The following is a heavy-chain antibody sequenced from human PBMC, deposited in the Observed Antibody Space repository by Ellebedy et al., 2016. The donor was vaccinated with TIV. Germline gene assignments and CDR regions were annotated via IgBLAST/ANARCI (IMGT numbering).Heavy chain of an antibody. D-gene: IGHD4-17*01. CDR1: GGSISSGGYY. CDR3: ARHLPYDYGDYRGFYL. V-gene: IGHV4-39*01. CDR2: IYYSGST. J-gene: IGHJ2*01. Sequence: SETLSLTXTVSGGSISSGGYYWSWIRQPPGKGLEWIGSIYYSGSTYYNPSLKSRVTISVDTSKNQFSLKLSSVTAADTAVYYCARHLPYDYGDYRGFYLWGRGTLVTVSS.